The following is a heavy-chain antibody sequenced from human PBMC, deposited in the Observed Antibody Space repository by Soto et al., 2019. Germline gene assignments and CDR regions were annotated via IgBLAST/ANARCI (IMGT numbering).Heavy chain of an antibody. D-gene: IGHD2-15*01. V-gene: IGHV3-64*01. CDR2: ISSNGGST. Sequence: GGSLRLSCAASGFTFSSYAMHWVRQAPGKGLEYVSAISSNGGSTYYANSVKGRFTISRDNSKNTLYLQMGSLRAEDMAVYYCARVNAPYCSGGSCYSAAPYYYYYMDVWGKGTTVTVSS. CDR3: ARVNAPYCSGGSCYSAAPYYYYYMDV. J-gene: IGHJ6*03. CDR1: GFTFSSYA.